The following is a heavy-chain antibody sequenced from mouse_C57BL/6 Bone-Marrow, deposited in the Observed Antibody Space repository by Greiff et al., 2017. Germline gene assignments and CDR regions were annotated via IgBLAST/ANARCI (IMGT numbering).Heavy chain of an antibody. Sequence: QVTLKVSVPGILQSSQTLSLTCSFSGFSLRTSGMGVSWIRQPSGKGLEWLAHIYWDDDKRYNPSLKSRLTISKDTSRNQVFLKITSVDTADTATYYCARRTYYDYDAFAYWGQGTLVTVSA. CDR3: ARRTYYDYDAFAY. D-gene: IGHD2-4*01. CDR2: IYWDDDK. V-gene: IGHV8-12*01. CDR1: GFSLRTSGMG. J-gene: IGHJ3*01.